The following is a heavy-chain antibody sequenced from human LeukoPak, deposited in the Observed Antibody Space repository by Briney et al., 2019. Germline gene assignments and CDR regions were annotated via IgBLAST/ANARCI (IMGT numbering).Heavy chain of an antibody. V-gene: IGHV3-11*01. CDR1: GFTFSDYY. D-gene: IGHD5-18*01. CDR2: ISSSGSTI. Sequence: RAGGSLRLSCAVSGFTFSDYYMSWIRQARGKGLEWVSYISSSGSTIYYADSVKGRFTISRDNAKNSLYLQMNSLRAEDTAVYYCARYKDGGYSYGDAFDIWGQGTMVTVSS. CDR3: ARYKDGGYSYGDAFDI. J-gene: IGHJ3*02.